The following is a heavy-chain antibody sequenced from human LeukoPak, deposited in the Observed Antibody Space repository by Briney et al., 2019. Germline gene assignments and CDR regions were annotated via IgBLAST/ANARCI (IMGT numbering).Heavy chain of an antibody. D-gene: IGHD2-2*01. CDR2: ISSSSSYI. Sequence: PGGSLRLSCAASGFTFSSYSMNWVRQAPGKGLEWVPSISSSSSYIYYADSVKGRFTISRDNAKNSLYLQMNSLRAEDTAVYYCARDGSRCSSTSCYWDDAFDIWGQGTMVTVSS. V-gene: IGHV3-21*01. CDR3: ARDGSRCSSTSCYWDDAFDI. CDR1: GFTFSSYS. J-gene: IGHJ3*02.